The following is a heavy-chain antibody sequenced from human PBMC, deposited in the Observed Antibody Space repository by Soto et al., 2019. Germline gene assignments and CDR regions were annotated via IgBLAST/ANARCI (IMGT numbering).Heavy chain of an antibody. CDR2: VSANNLNT. J-gene: IGHJ3*01. CDR1: GFTFTIYG. Sequence: QVQLVQSGAEVKKPGASVKVSCKASGFTFTIYGVTWVRQAPGQGLEWMGWVSANNLNTHYAQKCQGRVTMTTDTSTSTAYMELRSLRPDDTAVYYCASRVGLAPVYDAYDFWGQGTMVTVSS. D-gene: IGHD3-3*02. CDR3: ASRVGLAPVYDAYDF. V-gene: IGHV1-18*01.